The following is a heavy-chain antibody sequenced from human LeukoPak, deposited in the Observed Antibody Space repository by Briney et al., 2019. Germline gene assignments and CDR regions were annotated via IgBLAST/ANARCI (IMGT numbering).Heavy chain of an antibody. J-gene: IGHJ4*02. D-gene: IGHD6-19*01. CDR3: ARGQIVVAGYYFDH. CDR2: VGTGGDT. Sequence: GGSLRLSCSASGFSFRNYDMHWVRQPTGKGLEWVSAVGTGGDTYYAGSVKGRFTVVRENAKNTLYLQMNSLRAEDTAVYYCARGQIVVAGYYFDHWGQGTLVTVSS. V-gene: IGHV3-13*01. CDR1: GFSFRNYD.